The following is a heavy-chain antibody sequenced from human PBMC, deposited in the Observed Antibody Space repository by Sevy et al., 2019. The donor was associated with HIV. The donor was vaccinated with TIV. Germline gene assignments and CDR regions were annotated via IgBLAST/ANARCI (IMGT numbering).Heavy chain of an antibody. CDR3: ARESGPYGMDV. Sequence: GGSLRLSCAASGFTFSSYWMSWVRQAPGKGLELVANIKQDGSEKHYVDSVKGRFTISRDNAKNSLYLQMNSLRAEDTAVYYCARESGPYGMDVWGQGTTVTVSS. J-gene: IGHJ6*02. CDR1: GFTFSSYW. V-gene: IGHV3-7*03. D-gene: IGHD3-10*01. CDR2: IKQDGSEK.